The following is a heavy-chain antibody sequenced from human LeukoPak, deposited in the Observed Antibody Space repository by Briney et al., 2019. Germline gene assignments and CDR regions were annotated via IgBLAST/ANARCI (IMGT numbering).Heavy chain of an antibody. Sequence: PSETLSLTCTVSGDSSSRYYWNWIRQSPGKGLEWIGYVFYSGTTSYDPSLKSRVTISADMSRNQFSLRLSSVTAADTAVYYCARDSSGYGSSWYFDLWGRGTLVTVSS. D-gene: IGHD6-19*01. CDR3: ARDSSGYGSSWYFDL. V-gene: IGHV4-59*01. CDR2: VFYSGTT. J-gene: IGHJ2*01. CDR1: GDSSSRYY.